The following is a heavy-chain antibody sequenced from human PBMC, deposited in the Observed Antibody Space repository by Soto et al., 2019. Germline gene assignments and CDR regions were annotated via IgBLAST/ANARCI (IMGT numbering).Heavy chain of an antibody. D-gene: IGHD5-18*01. CDR2: INPNSGGT. CDR3: AAFSVDTAMVTSYYYYVMDV. V-gene: IGHV1-2*04. Sequence: ASVKVSCKASGYTFTGCYMHWVRQAPGQGLEWMGWINPNSGGTNYAQKFQGWVTMTRDTSISTAYMELSRLRSDDTAVYYCAAFSVDTAMVTSYYYYVMDVWGKGTTVPVSS. CDR1: GYTFTGCY. J-gene: IGHJ6*04.